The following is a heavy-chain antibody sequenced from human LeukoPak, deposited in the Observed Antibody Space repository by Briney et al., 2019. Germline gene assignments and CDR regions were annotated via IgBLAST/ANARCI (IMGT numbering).Heavy chain of an antibody. CDR3: ASGYYGSGNLEVN. J-gene: IGHJ4*02. CDR2: IYTSGST. D-gene: IGHD3-10*01. CDR1: GGSISSSSYY. V-gene: IGHV4-61*02. Sequence: SETLSLTCTVSGGSISSSSYYWSWIRRPAGKGLEWIGRIYTSGSTNYNPSLKSRVTISVDTSKNQFSLKLSSVTAADTAVYYCASGYYGSGNLEVNWGQGTLVTVSS.